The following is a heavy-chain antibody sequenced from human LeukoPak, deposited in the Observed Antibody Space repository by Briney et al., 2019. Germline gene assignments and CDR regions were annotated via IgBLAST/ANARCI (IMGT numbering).Heavy chain of an antibody. CDR2: ISSSSSYI. D-gene: IGHD1-26*01. CDR3: ARRPLRPYSGSYLGEFDY. CDR1: GGSFSGYY. Sequence: ETLSLTCAVYGGSFSGYYWSWIRQAPGKGLEWVSSISSSSSYIYYADSVKGRFTISRDNAKNSLYLQMNSLRAEDTAVYYCARRPLRPYSGSYLGEFDYWGQGTLVTVSS. V-gene: IGHV3-21*01. J-gene: IGHJ4*02.